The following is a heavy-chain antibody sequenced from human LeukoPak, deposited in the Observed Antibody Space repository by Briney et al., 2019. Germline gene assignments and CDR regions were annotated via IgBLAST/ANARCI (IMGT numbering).Heavy chain of an antibody. CDR2: VNHSGST. CDR1: GGSVNGYY. V-gene: IGHV4-34*01. CDR3: AREGGLGYLDPNAYDI. J-gene: IGHJ3*02. D-gene: IGHD6-13*01. Sequence: SETLSLTCGVFGGSVNGYYWSWIRQPPGKGLEWIGEVNHSGSTNYDPSLKSRLTISVDTSKNHFSLKLSSVTAADTAVYYCAREGGLGYLDPNAYDIWGQGTMVVVSS.